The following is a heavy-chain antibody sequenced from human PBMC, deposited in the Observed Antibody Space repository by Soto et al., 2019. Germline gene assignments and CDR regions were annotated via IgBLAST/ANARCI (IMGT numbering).Heavy chain of an antibody. V-gene: IGHV1-46*01. D-gene: IGHD3-10*01. CDR3: ARDPQLDYYGSGSRLYYYYYGMDV. Sequence: AASVKVSCKASGYTFTSYYMHWVRQAPGQGLEWMGIINPSGGSTSYAQKFQGRVTMTRDTSTSTVYMELSSLRSEDTAVYYCARDPQLDYYGSGSRLYYYYYGMDVWGQGTTVTVSS. J-gene: IGHJ6*02. CDR2: INPSGGST. CDR1: GYTFTSYY.